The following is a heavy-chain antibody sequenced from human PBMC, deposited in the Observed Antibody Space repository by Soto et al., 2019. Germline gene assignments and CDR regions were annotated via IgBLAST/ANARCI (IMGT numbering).Heavy chain of an antibody. CDR2: ISGSGGST. J-gene: IGHJ4*02. D-gene: IGHD2-2*01. CDR3: AKGRGYCSSTSCYVGSDY. Sequence: AASGFTFSSYAMSWVRQAPGKGLEWVSAISGSGGSTYYADSVKGRFTISRDNSKNTLYLQMNSRRSEDTAVYYCAKGRGYCSSTSCYVGSDYWGQGTLVTVSS. CDR1: GFTFSSYA. V-gene: IGHV3-23*01.